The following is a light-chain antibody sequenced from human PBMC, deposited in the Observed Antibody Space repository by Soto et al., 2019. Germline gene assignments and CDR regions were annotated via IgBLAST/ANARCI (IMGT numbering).Light chain of an antibody. CDR2: SNN. Sequence: QSVLTQPPSASGTPGQRVTISCSGSSSNIGSNTVNWYQQLPGTAPKLLIYSNNQRPSGVPDRFSGSKSGTSASLAISGLQSEDEADYYCAAWDYRRLWVFGGVTKLTVL. J-gene: IGLJ3*02. CDR3: AAWDYRRLWV. CDR1: SSNIGSNT. V-gene: IGLV1-44*01.